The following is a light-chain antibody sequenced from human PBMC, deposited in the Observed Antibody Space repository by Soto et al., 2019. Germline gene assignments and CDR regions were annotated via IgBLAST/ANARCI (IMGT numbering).Light chain of an antibody. CDR1: QSVGGD. CDR3: QQYNAWPRT. Sequence: EVVMTQSPVTLSVSPGERATLSCRASQSVGGDLAWYQQTPGQTPRLLIYGAVTRATGVAARCSGAGSGTECTLTVDSLQSEDVAIYYCQQYNAWPRTFGQGTKLEI. CDR2: GAV. J-gene: IGKJ2*01. V-gene: IGKV3-15*01.